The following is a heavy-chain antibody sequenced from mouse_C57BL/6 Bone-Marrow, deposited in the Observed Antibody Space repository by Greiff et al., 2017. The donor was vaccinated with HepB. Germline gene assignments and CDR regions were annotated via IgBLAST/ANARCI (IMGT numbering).Heavy chain of an antibody. CDR2: ILPGSGST. Sequence: VQLQESGAELMKPGASVKLSCKATGYTFTGYWIEWVKQRPGHGLEWIGEILPGSGSTNYNDKFKGKATFTADTSSNTAYMQLSSLTTEESAIYYCERNGNYGAWFAYWGQGTLVTVSA. CDR1: GYTFTGYW. CDR3: ERNGNYGAWFAY. D-gene: IGHD2-1*01. V-gene: IGHV1-9*01. J-gene: IGHJ3*01.